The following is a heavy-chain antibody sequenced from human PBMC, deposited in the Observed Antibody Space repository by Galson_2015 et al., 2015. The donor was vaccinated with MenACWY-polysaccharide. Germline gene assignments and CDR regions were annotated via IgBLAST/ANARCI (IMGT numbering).Heavy chain of an antibody. CDR1: GASVNSDNVY. Sequence: TLSLTCTVSGASVNSDNVYWNWIRQHPEEGLEWIGYIYYSGFTKSNPSLKSRVSVSMDKSKHQFSLRLSSVTAADTAVYYCAMSKVTSGSFGWFGPWGQGILVTVSS. D-gene: IGHD3-10*01. V-gene: IGHV4-31*03. CDR3: AMSKVTSGSFGWFGP. CDR2: IYYSGFT. J-gene: IGHJ5*02.